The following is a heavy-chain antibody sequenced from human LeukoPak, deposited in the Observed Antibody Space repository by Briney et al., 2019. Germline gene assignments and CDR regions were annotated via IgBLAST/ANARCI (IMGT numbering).Heavy chain of an antibody. CDR1: GFSFSSRW. CDR3: HPLAYVSN. D-gene: IGHD3-22*01. CDR2: IKNDGSTT. J-gene: IGHJ4*02. V-gene: IGHV3-74*01. Sequence: GGSLRLSCAVSGFSFSSRWMHWVRQAPGEGLVWVALIKNDGSTTNYADSVKGRFTASRDDAKNSVYLQMSSLRAEDTAVYYCHPLAYVSNWGQGTLVTVSS.